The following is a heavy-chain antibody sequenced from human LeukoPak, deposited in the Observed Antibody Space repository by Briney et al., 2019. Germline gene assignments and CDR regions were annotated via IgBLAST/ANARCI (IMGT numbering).Heavy chain of an antibody. CDR2: IYPGDSDT. Sequence: GESLKISCKGSGYSFTSYWIGWVRQMPGKGLEWMGIIYPGDSDTRYSPSFQGQVTISADNSISTAYLQWSSLKASDTAMYYCARRQTARYYYYGMDVWGQGTTVTVSS. CDR1: GYSFTSYW. J-gene: IGHJ6*02. D-gene: IGHD5-18*01. V-gene: IGHV5-51*01. CDR3: ARRQTARYYYYGMDV.